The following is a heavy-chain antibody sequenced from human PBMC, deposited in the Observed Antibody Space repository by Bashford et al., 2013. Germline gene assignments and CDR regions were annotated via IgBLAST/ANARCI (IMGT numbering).Heavy chain of an antibody. V-gene: IGHV3-48*03. J-gene: IGHJ6*03. D-gene: IGHD2-2*01. CDR3: AGYCSSTSCYDYYYYMDV. Sequence: VRQAPGKGPEWVSRISSSGSTISYADSVKGRFTISRDNAKNSLFLQMNSLRVEDTAVYYCAGYCSSTSCYDYYYYMDVWGKGTTVTVSS. CDR2: ISSSGSTI.